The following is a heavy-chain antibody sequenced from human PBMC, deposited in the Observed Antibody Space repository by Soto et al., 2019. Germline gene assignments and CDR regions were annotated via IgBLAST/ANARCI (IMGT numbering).Heavy chain of an antibody. D-gene: IGHD4-4*01. Sequence: PSETLSLTCAVSGGSISSGVYSWSWVRLPPGKGLEWIGYIFQSGSTYYTPSLKGRVTISVDMSKNQFSLRLISVTAADTAVYYCARDSSRREFSNDYYYYYGMDVWGQGTTVTVSS. CDR3: ARDSSRREFSNDYYYYYGMDV. CDR1: GGSISSGVYS. J-gene: IGHJ6*02. CDR2: IFQSGST. V-gene: IGHV4-30-2*01.